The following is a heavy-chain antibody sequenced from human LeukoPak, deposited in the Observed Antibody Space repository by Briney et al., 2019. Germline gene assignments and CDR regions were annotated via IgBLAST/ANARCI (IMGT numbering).Heavy chain of an antibody. Sequence: EASVKVSCKASGYTFTSFDISWVRQAPGQGLEWMGWINAYNGNTNYAQKLQGRVTMTTDTSTSTAYMELRSLRSDDTAVYYCARDISTHPSFDYWGQGTLVTVSS. CDR1: GYTFTSFD. D-gene: IGHD3-9*01. V-gene: IGHV1-18*01. J-gene: IGHJ4*02. CDR2: INAYNGNT. CDR3: ARDISTHPSFDY.